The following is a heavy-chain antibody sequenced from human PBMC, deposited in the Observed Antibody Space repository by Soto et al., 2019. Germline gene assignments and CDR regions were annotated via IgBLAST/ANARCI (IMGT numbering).Heavy chain of an antibody. Sequence: SETLSLTCTVSGVSSTSFYWSWIRQSPGKGLEWIGYIFDNGDVKYNPSLMSRLTMSIDMSKNEFSLRLKSVTAADTAMYYWGRGWGSKWYYFDSWGEGTLVTVSS. V-gene: IGHV4-59*01. CDR3: GRGWGSKWYYFDS. CDR2: IFDNGDV. CDR1: GVSSTSFY. J-gene: IGHJ4*02. D-gene: IGHD3-16*01.